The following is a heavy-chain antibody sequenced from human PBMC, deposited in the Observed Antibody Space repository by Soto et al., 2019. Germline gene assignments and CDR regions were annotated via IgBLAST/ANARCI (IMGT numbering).Heavy chain of an antibody. Sequence: GASVKASCRASGGTFSSYAISWVRQAPGQGLEWMGGIIPIFGTANYAQKFQGRVTITADETTSTAYMELSSLRSEDTAVYYCARVPGLIPNYYCYGMDDWGQGTTVTVSS. D-gene: IGHD2-2*01. CDR1: GGTFSSYA. CDR2: IIPIFGTA. CDR3: ARVPGLIPNYYCYGMDD. V-gene: IGHV1-69*13. J-gene: IGHJ6*02.